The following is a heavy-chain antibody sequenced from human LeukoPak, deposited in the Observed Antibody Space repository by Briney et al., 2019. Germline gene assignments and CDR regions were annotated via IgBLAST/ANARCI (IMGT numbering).Heavy chain of an antibody. Sequence: PSETLSLTCTVSGGSISSSSDYWGWIRQPPGKGLEWIGSIYYSGNTYYNPSLKSRVTISVDTSKNQFSLKLSSVTAADTAVYYCARAYGTLEWTHNYFYYYMDVWGKGTTVTVSS. CDR1: GGSISSSSDY. D-gene: IGHD3-3*01. CDR2: IYYSGNT. J-gene: IGHJ6*03. CDR3: ARAYGTLEWTHNYFYYYMDV. V-gene: IGHV4-39*07.